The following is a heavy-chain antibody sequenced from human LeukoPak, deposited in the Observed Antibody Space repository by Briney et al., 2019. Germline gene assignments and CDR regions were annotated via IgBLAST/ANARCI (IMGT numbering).Heavy chain of an antibody. D-gene: IGHD2-15*01. CDR2: INHSGST. CDR3: ARALAPVAAILLVYDY. Sequence: SETLSLTCAVYGGSFSGYYWSWIRQPPGKGLEWIGEINHSGSTNYNPSLKSRVTISVDTSKNQFSLKLSSVTAADTAVYYCARALAPVAAILLVYDYWGQGTLVTVSS. J-gene: IGHJ4*02. CDR1: GGSFSGYY. V-gene: IGHV4-34*01.